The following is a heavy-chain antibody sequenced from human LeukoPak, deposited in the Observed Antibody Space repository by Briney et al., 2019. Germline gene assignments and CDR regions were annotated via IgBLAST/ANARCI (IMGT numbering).Heavy chain of an antibody. V-gene: IGHV4-59*08. CDR1: GGSISSYY. D-gene: IGHD6-13*01. Sequence: PSETLSLTCTVSGGSISSYYWSWIRQPPGKGLEWIGYIYYSGSTNYNPSLKSRVTISVDTSKNQFSLKLRSVTAPDTAVYYCARHAGSWDYFDYWGQGTLVTVSS. CDR3: ARHAGSWDYFDY. J-gene: IGHJ4*02. CDR2: IYYSGST.